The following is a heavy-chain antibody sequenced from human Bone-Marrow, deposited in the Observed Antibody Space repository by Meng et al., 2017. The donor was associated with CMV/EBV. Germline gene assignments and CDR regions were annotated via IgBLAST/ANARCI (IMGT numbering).Heavy chain of an antibody. Sequence: TFSDAWMRWIRQVPKRVQEWVGRIKRRGTGAKADYAATVKGRFSISRDDSKNTLDLEMNSLKIEDTGVYYCTTYKADDNLAAYTPGYWGQGTLVTVSS. V-gene: IGHV3-15*01. CDR2: IKRRGTGAKA. J-gene: IGHJ4*02. CDR1: TFSDAW. D-gene: IGHD3-9*01. CDR3: TTYKADDNLAAYTPGY.